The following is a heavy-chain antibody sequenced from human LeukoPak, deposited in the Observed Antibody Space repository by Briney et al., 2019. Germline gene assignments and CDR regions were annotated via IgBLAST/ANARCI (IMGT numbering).Heavy chain of an antibody. J-gene: IGHJ4*02. CDR1: GFTFSSYA. D-gene: IGHD3-9*01. V-gene: IGHV3-23*01. CDR2: ISTNGGST. Sequence: SGGSLRLSCEASGFTFSSYAMSWVRQAPGKGLEWVSGISTNGGSTSYADSVKGRFTISRDNSKNTLYLQMNSLRAEDTAVYYCAKVHDILTGYQDYWGQGTLVTVSS. CDR3: AKVHDILTGYQDY.